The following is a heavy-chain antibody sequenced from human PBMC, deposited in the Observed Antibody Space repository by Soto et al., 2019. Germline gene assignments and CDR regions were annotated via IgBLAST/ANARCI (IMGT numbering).Heavy chain of an antibody. CDR3: AKSLYDSSGYQPLGF. CDR1: GFSCSSYV. V-gene: IGHV3-23*01. CDR2: ISGSSVMT. D-gene: IGHD3-22*01. Sequence: LRLSCAASGFSCSSYVMTWVRQAPGKGLEWVSGISGSSVMTYYADSVKGRFTISRDNSKNALYLQMNSLRAEDTAVYYCAKSLYDSSGYQPLGFWGQGTLVTVSS. J-gene: IGHJ4*02.